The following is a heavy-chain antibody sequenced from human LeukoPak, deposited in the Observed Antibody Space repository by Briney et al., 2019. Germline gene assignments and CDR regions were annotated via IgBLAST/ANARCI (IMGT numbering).Heavy chain of an antibody. J-gene: IGHJ6*02. CDR1: GYTFTGYY. Sequence: GASVKVSCKASGYTFTGYYMHWVRQAPGQGLEWMGWINPNTGVTNYAQKFQGRVTLTRDTSIITAYTELTRLRSDDTAMYYCARDRTTVTTGYYGMDVWGQGTTLTVSS. CDR2: INPNTGVT. V-gene: IGHV1-2*02. CDR3: ARDRTTVTTGYYGMDV. D-gene: IGHD4-17*01.